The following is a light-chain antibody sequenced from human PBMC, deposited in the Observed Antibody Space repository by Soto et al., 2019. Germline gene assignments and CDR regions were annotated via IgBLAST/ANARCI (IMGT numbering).Light chain of an antibody. CDR2: AAS. V-gene: IGKV1-39*01. CDR3: QQSYSTPDT. J-gene: IGKJ2*01. Sequence: DIPMTQSPSSLSASVGDRVTITCRASQSISSYLNWYQQKPGKAPKLLIYAASSLQSGVPSRFSGSGSGTDFTLTISSLQPEDFATYYCQQSYSTPDTFGQGNKLEIK. CDR1: QSISSY.